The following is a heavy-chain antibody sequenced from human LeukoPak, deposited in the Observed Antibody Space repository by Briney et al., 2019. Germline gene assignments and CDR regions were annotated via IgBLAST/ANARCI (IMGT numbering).Heavy chain of an antibody. CDR2: IIPILGIA. CDR3: ASSPSRIQLWLNDHYGMDV. Sequence: ASVKVSCKASGGTFSSYAISWVRQAPGQGLEWMGRIIPILGIANYAQKFQGRVTITADKSTSTAYMELSSLRSEDTAVYYCASSPSRIQLWLNDHYGMDVWGQGTTVTVSS. D-gene: IGHD5-18*01. V-gene: IGHV1-69*04. J-gene: IGHJ6*02. CDR1: GGTFSSYA.